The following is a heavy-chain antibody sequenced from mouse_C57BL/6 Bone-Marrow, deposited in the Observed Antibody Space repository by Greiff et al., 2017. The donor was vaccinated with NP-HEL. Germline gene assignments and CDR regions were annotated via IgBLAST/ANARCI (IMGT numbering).Heavy chain of an antibody. V-gene: IGHV5-16*01. CDR1: GFTFSDYY. CDR2: INYDGSST. J-gene: IGHJ1*03. Sequence: EVQVVESEGGLVQPGSSMKLSCTASGFTFSDYYMAWVRQVPEKGLEWVANINYDGSSTYYLDSLKSRFIISRDNAKNILYLQMSSLKSEDTATYYCAREHFVTTVVDRYFDVWGTGTTVTVSS. D-gene: IGHD1-1*01. CDR3: AREHFVTTVVDRYFDV.